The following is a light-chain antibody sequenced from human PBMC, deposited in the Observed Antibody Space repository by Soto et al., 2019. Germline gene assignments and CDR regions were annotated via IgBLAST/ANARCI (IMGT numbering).Light chain of an antibody. CDR1: SIDVSGYDF. V-gene: IGLV2-14*03. J-gene: IGLJ1*01. CDR2: DVA. Sequence: QSGRTQPASVSRAPGQSITISCTGTSIDVSGYDFVSWFQQHPGKAPNLMIFDVANRPSPVSDRFSFSKSANAAFLTISGLQGEDEADYSCSSSISSSTLEVFGTGTKVTV. CDR3: SSSISSSTLEV.